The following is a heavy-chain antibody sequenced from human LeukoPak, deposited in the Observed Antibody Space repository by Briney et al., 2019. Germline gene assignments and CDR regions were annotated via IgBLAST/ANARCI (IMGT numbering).Heavy chain of an antibody. Sequence: GASVKVSCKASGYTYTSYGISWVRQAPGQRLEWMGWINAGNGNTKYSQKFQGRVTITRDTSASTAYMELSSLRSEDTAVYYCARERLRRERYYYGMDVWGQGTTVTVSS. V-gene: IGHV1-3*01. CDR2: INAGNGNT. CDR1: GYTYTSYG. D-gene: IGHD5-12*01. CDR3: ARERLRRERYYYGMDV. J-gene: IGHJ6*02.